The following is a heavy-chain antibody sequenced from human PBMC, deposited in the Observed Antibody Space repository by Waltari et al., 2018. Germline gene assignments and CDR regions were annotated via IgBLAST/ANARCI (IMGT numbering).Heavy chain of an antibody. CDR1: ASPFSTYT. V-gene: IGHV3-21*01. D-gene: IGHD6-13*01. J-gene: IGHJ4*02. Sequence: EAQLVESGGGLVKPGGSLRVSCAASASPFSTYTLNWVRQAPGKGLGWVSSISDSSVFIYYADSVKGRFTISRDNVKNSVSLQMSSLRADDSAVYYCARVVSAAGTLYQFDYWGQGTLVTVSS. CDR2: ISDSSVFI. CDR3: ARVVSAAGTLYQFDY.